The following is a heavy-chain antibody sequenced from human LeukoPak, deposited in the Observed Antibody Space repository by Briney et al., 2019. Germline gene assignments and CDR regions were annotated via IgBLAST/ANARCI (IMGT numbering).Heavy chain of an antibody. CDR1: GFTFSSSD. Sequence: GGSLRLSCAASGFTFSSSDMHWVRQAPGKGLEWVAVISYDATNKYYADSVKGRFTLSRDNSKNTLYLQTNTLRDEDTAVYYCAKASSNYFYYFEYWGQGTLVTVSS. D-gene: IGHD2/OR15-2a*01. J-gene: IGHJ4*02. CDR2: ISYDATNK. V-gene: IGHV3-30*18. CDR3: AKASSNYFYYFEY.